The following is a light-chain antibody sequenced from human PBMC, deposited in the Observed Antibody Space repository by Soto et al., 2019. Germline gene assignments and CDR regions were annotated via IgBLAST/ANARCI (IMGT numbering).Light chain of an antibody. V-gene: IGKV1-5*03. CDR2: KAS. Sequence: DIPMTQSPSTLSASVGDRVTITCRASQSISSWLAWYQQKPGKAPKLLIYKASSLESGVPSRFSGSGSGTEFTLTISSLQPDDFATSYCQQYNSYPATFGQGTKVEIK. J-gene: IGKJ1*01. CDR1: QSISSW. CDR3: QQYNSYPAT.